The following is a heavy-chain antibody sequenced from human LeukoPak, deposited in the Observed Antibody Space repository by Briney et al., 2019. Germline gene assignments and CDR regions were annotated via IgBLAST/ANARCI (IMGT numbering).Heavy chain of an antibody. CDR2: INPNSGGT. CDR1: GYTFTGYY. D-gene: IGHD6-19*01. J-gene: IGHJ5*02. Sequence: ASVKVSCKASGYTFTGYYMHWVRQAPGQGLEWMGWINPNSGGTNYAQKFQGRVTMTRDTSISTAYMELSRPRSDDTAVYYCARDRVAVAGMPNWFDPWGQGTLVTVSS. V-gene: IGHV1-2*02. CDR3: ARDRVAVAGMPNWFDP.